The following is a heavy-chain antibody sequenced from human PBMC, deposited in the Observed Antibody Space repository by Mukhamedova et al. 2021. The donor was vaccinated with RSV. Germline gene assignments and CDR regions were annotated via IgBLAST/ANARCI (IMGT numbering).Heavy chain of an antibody. Sequence: IGTGYSTEYAASVKGRFTISRDGSKVSLYLQMNRLKAEDTGVYYCARTYHDKKLDLWGQGTLVTVSS. D-gene: IGHD3-16*01. CDR2: IGTGYST. CDR3: ARTYHDKKLDL. J-gene: IGHJ4*02. V-gene: IGHV3-72*01.